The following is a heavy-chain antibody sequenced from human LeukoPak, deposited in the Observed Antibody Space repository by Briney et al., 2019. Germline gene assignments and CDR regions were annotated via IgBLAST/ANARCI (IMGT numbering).Heavy chain of an antibody. CDR3: ARIPRIATPGAYF. CDR1: GLTFSSYW. CDR2: IKQAGSEK. V-gene: IGHV3-7*01. Sequence: GGSLRLSCAASGLTFSSYWMSWVRQAPGKGLEWVASIKQAGSEKYYMDSVKGRFTISRDNAKNSLYLQMNSLRAEETAVYYCARIPRIATPGAYFWGQGTLVTVSS. D-gene: IGHD6-13*01. J-gene: IGHJ4*02.